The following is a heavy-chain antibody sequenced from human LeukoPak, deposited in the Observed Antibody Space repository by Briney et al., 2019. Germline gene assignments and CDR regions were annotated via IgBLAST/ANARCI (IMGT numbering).Heavy chain of an antibody. Sequence: GGSLRLSCAASGFTFSSYWMHWVRQAPGKGLVWVSRINSDGSSTNNADSVKGRFTISRDNAKNTLYLQMNSLRAEDTAVCCCARSYYGGNSRGLFDPWGQGTLVTVSS. CDR3: ARSYYGGNSRGLFDP. V-gene: IGHV3-74*01. D-gene: IGHD4-23*01. CDR2: INSDGSST. J-gene: IGHJ5*02. CDR1: GFTFSSYW.